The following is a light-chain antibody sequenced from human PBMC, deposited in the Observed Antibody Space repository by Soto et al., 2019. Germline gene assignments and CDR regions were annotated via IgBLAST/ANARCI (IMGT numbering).Light chain of an antibody. V-gene: IGKV3-20*01. CDR2: GAS. CDR1: QSVSSSY. CDR3: QKYGSSPPYT. Sequence: IVLTQSPGTLSLSPGERATLSCRASQSVSSSYLAWYQQKPGQAPRLLIYGASSRATGIPDRFSGSGSGTDFNLTIRRLEPEDFQVYYCQKYGSSPPYTFGQGTKLEIK. J-gene: IGKJ2*01.